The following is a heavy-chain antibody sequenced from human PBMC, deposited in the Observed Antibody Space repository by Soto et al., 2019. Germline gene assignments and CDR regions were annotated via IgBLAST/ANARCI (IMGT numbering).Heavy chain of an antibody. CDR1: GASIGGGGW. Sequence: GTLSLTCAVSGASIGGGGWWSWVRQPPGKGLEWIAEIFHDGNTNYSPSLKSRVTISVDKSQNQFSLNVYSVTAADTAVYYCARHEGWTGPDQWGQGTLVTVSS. V-gene: IGHV4-4*02. CDR3: ARHEGWTGPDQ. CDR2: IFHDGNT. J-gene: IGHJ5*02. D-gene: IGHD2-8*02.